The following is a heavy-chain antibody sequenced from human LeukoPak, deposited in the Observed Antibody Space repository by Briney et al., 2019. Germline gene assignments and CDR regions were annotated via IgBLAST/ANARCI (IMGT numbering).Heavy chain of an antibody. V-gene: IGHV1-2*02. CDR3: ARGVGGNYDILTGTDTNNWFDP. Sequence: ASVKLSCKASGYTFTGYYMHWVRQAPGQGLEWMGWINPNSGGTNYAQKFQGRVTMTRDTSISTAYMELSRLRSDDTAVYYCARGVGGNYDILTGTDTNNWFDPWGQGTLVTVSS. CDR2: INPNSGGT. J-gene: IGHJ5*02. D-gene: IGHD3-9*01. CDR1: GYTFTGYY.